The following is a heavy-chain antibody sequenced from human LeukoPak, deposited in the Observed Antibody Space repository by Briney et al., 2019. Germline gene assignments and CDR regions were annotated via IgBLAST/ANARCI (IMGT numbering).Heavy chain of an antibody. V-gene: IGHV3-11*01. J-gene: IGHJ3*02. CDR1: GFTFSDYY. Sequence: PGGSLRLSCAASGFTFSDYYMTWIRQAPGKGLEWVSYISSSGSTIYYADSVKGRFTISRDNAKNSLYLQMNSLRAEDTAVYYCARDRYDYVWGSYRSDAFDIWGQGTMVTVSS. D-gene: IGHD3-16*02. CDR3: ARDRYDYVWGSYRSDAFDI. CDR2: ISSSGSTI.